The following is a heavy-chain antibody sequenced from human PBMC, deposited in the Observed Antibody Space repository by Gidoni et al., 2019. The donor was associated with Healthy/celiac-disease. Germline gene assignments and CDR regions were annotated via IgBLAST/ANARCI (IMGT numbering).Heavy chain of an antibody. CDR3: AKERDCSSTSCRGYYYYGMDV. CDR1: GFPLSSYG. Sequence: QVQPVESGGGGVQPGRSLRLPCTAPGFPLSSYGMPRARQAPGKGLEWVAVISYEGSNKYYAYSVKGRFTISRENSKNTLYLQMNSLRAEDTAVYYCAKERDCSSTSCRGYYYYGMDVWGQGTTVTVSS. CDR2: ISYEGSNK. D-gene: IGHD2-2*01. V-gene: IGHV3-30*18. J-gene: IGHJ6*02.